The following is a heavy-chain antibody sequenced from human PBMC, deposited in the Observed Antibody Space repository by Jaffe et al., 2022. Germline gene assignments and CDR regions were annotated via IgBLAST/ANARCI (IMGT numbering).Heavy chain of an antibody. Sequence: QVQLVQSGAEVKKPGSSVKVSCKASGGTFSSYAISWVRQAPGQGLEWMGGIIPIFGTANYAQKFQGRVTITADESTSTAYMELSSLRSEDTAVYYCARDRTAMVTFYFDYWGQGTLVTVSS. CDR3: ARDRTAMVTFYFDY. J-gene: IGHJ4*02. CDR1: GGTFSSYA. CDR2: IIPIFGTA. V-gene: IGHV1-69*01. D-gene: IGHD5-18*01.